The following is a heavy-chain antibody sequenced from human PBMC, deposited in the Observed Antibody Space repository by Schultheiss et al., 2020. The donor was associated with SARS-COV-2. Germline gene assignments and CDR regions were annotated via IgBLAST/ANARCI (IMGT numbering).Heavy chain of an antibody. CDR1: GGSISSGGYS. Sequence: SETLSLTCAVSGGSISSGGYSWSWIRQPPGKGLEWIGYIYHSGSTYYNPSLKSRVTISVDRSKNQFSLKLSSVTAADTAVYYCARAGDYGDYVTLDYWGQGTLVTVSS. D-gene: IGHD4-17*01. J-gene: IGHJ4*02. V-gene: IGHV4-30-2*01. CDR2: IYHSGST. CDR3: ARAGDYGDYVTLDY.